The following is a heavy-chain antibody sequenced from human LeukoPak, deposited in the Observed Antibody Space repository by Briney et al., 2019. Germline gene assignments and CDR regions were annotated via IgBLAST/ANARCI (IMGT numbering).Heavy chain of an antibody. J-gene: IGHJ6*03. CDR3: ARAVAARWDYYYYMDV. V-gene: IGHV3-21*01. D-gene: IGHD6-6*01. CDR2: ISSSSSYI. CDR1: GFTFSSYS. Sequence: GGSLRLSCAASGFTFSSYSMNWVRQAPGKVLEWVSSISSSSSYIYYADSVKGRFTISRDNAKNSLYLQMNSLRAEDTAVYYCARAVAARWDYYYYMDVWGKGTTVTVSS.